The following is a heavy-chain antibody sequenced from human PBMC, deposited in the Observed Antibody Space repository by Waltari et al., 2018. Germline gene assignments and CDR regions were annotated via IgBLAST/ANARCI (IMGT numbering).Heavy chain of an antibody. Sequence: QMQLVQSGPEVKKPGTSVKVSCKASGFTFTSSAVQWVRQARGQRLGGIGWLGVGSGNTNNAQKFQERVTITRDMSTSTAYMELSSLRSEDTAVYYCAAPTLGYCSSTSCGVYYMDVWGKGTTVTVSS. CDR3: AAPTLGYCSSTSCGVYYMDV. D-gene: IGHD2-2*01. CDR2: LGVGSGNT. CDR1: GFTFTSSA. V-gene: IGHV1-58*01. J-gene: IGHJ6*03.